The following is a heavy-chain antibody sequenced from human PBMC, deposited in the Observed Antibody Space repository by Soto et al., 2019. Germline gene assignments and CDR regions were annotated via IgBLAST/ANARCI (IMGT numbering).Heavy chain of an antibody. J-gene: IGHJ3*02. V-gene: IGHV3-30-3*01. CDR1: GFTFSSYA. Sequence: ESGGGVVQPGRSLRLSCAASGFTFSSYAMHWVRQATGKGLAWVAVISYDESNKYYADSVKGRFTIFRDNTKNTLSLQLNSLSAEDKAVYDGAQSKWEPHAFDIWVQGPMVTVSS. CDR2: ISYDESNK. D-gene: IGHD1-26*01. CDR3: AQSKWEPHAFDI.